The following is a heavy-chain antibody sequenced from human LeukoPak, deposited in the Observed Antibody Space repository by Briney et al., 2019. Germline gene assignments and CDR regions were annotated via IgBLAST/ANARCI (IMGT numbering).Heavy chain of an antibody. CDR1: GFTFEDYS. Sequence: PGGSLRLSCTVSGFTFEDYSMHWVRQAPGKGLEWVSLINWNGGSAYYADSVKGRFTISRDNSKKSLYLQMNSLTIEDTALYYCAKDKGYTFGHAFDYWGPGTLVTVSS. D-gene: IGHD5-18*01. V-gene: IGHV3-43*01. CDR3: AKDKGYTFGHAFDY. CDR2: INWNGGSA. J-gene: IGHJ4*02.